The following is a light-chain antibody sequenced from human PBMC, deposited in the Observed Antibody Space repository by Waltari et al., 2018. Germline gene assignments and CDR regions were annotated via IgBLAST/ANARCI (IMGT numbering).Light chain of an antibody. CDR2: DVS. V-gene: IGLV2-14*01. J-gene: IGLJ2*01. Sequence: QSALTQPASVSGSPGQSITISCTGTSSDVGGYNYVSWYQQHPGKAPKRMIYDVSNRPPGVSNRCSCSKAGNTASLTIAGLQAEDEADYYCSSYTRTDVVFGGGTKLTVL. CDR1: SSDVGGYNY. CDR3: SSYTRTDVV.